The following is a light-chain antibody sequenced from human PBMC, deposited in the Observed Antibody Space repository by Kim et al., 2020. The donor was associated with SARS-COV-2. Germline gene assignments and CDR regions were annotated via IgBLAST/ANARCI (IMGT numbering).Light chain of an antibody. CDR1: QSVYSNY. CDR2: GAS. J-gene: IGKJ1*01. V-gene: IGKV3-20*01. CDR3: QQYGSSWT. Sequence: EIVLTQSPGTLSLSPGERATLSCRASQSVYSNYLAWYLQKPGQAPRLLIYGASSRASGIPDRFSGSGSGTDFTLTINRLQPDDFALYYCQQYGSSWTFGQGTKVEI.